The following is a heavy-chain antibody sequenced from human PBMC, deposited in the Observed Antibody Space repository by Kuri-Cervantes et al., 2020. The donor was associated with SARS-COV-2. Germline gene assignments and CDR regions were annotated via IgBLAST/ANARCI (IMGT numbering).Heavy chain of an antibody. Sequence: SETLSLTCTVSGGSITNNHYFWGWIRQPPGKGLEWIANIYYAGNTYYNASLESRVNISVDTSKNQFSLTVTSVTAADTAVYHCARPKSNSRYGIGAFDIWGQGTMVTVSS. CDR1: GGSITNNHYF. V-gene: IGHV4-39*01. CDR3: ARPKSNSRYGIGAFDI. D-gene: IGHD5-24*01. CDR2: IYYAGNT. J-gene: IGHJ3*02.